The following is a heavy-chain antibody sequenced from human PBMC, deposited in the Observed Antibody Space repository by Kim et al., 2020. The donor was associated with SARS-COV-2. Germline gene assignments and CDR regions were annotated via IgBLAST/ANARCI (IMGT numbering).Heavy chain of an antibody. CDR3: ARVPNYYDSSGYYLNWFDP. V-gene: IGHV1-3*01. Sequence: ASVKVSCKASGYTFTSYAMHWVRQAPGQRLEWMGWINAGNGNTKYSQKFQGRVTITRDTSASTAYMELSSLRSEDTAVYYCARVPNYYDSSGYYLNWFDPWGQGTLVTVSS. CDR2: INAGNGNT. CDR1: GYTFTSYA. D-gene: IGHD3-22*01. J-gene: IGHJ5*02.